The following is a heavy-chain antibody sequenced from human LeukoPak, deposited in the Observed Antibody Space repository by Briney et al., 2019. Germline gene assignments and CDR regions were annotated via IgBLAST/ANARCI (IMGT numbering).Heavy chain of an antibody. CDR2: INPNSGGT. V-gene: IGHV1-2*06. Sequence: ASVKVSCKASGYTFTGYYMHWVRQAPGQGLEWMGRINPNSGGTNYAQKFQARVTMTRDTSISTAYMELSRLRSDDTAVYYCARAPPAKNYYDSSGYRPNFDYWGQGTLVTVSS. CDR1: GYTFTGYY. J-gene: IGHJ4*02. CDR3: ARAPPAKNYYDSSGYRPNFDY. D-gene: IGHD3-22*01.